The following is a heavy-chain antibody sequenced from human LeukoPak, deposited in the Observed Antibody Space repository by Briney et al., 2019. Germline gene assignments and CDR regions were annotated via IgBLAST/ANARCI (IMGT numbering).Heavy chain of an antibody. J-gene: IGHJ4*02. CDR3: AAPSYYYDSIGYYAHWTIDY. D-gene: IGHD3-22*01. Sequence: GSSVKVSYKASGGTFSSYAISWVRQAPGQGLEWMGIINPSGGSTSYAQKFQGRVTMTRDTSTSTVYMELSSLRSEDTAVYYCAAPSYYYDSIGYYAHWTIDYWGQGTLVTVSS. CDR2: INPSGGST. V-gene: IGHV1-46*01. CDR1: GGTFSSYA.